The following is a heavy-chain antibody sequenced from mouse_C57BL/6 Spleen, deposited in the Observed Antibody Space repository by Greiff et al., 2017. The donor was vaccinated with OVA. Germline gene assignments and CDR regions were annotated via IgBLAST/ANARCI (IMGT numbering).Heavy chain of an antibody. J-gene: IGHJ2*01. V-gene: IGHV1-80*01. Sequence: LVESGAELVKPGASVKISCKASGYAFSSYWMNWVKQRPGKGLEWIGQIYPGDGDTNYNGKVKGKATLTADKSSSTAYMQLSSLTSEDSAVYFCARSGLTPYFDYWGQGTTLTVSS. D-gene: IGHD3-1*01. CDR3: ARSGLTPYFDY. CDR1: GYAFSSYW. CDR2: IYPGDGDT.